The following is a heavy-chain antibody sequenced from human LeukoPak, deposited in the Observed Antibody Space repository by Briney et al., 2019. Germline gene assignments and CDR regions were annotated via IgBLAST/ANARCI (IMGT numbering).Heavy chain of an antibody. CDR1: GFTFSSYG. CDR2: IRYDGSNK. CDR3: ARDPTDYGDYGRFDP. V-gene: IGHV3-30*02. D-gene: IGHD4-17*01. Sequence: PGGSLRLSCAASGFTFSSYGMHWVRQAPGKGLEWVAFIRYDGSNKYYADSVKGRFTISRDNSKNTLYLQMNSLRAEDTAVYYCARDPTDYGDYGRFDPWGQGTLVTVSS. J-gene: IGHJ5*02.